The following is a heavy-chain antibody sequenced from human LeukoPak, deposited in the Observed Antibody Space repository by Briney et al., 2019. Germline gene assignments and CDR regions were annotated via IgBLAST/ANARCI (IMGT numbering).Heavy chain of an antibody. J-gene: IGHJ6*03. Sequence: GGSLRLSCAASGFTFSSYWMHWVRQAPGKGLVWVSRINSDGSSTSYADSVKGRFTISRDNAKDTLYLQMNSLRAEDTAVYYCARNIAAHYYYYMDVWGKGTTVTVSS. CDR3: ARNIAAHYYYYMDV. CDR2: INSDGSST. CDR1: GFTFSSYW. V-gene: IGHV3-74*01. D-gene: IGHD6-13*01.